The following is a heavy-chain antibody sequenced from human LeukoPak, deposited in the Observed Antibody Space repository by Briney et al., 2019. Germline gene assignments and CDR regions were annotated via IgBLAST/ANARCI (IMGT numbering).Heavy chain of an antibody. CDR3: ARVGSSDAFDI. D-gene: IGHD3-10*01. V-gene: IGHV3-21*01. CDR1: GFTVSSNY. Sequence: GGSLRLSCAASGFTVSSNYMSWVRQAPGKGLEWVSSISSSSSYIYYADSVKGRFTVSRDNAKNSLYLQMNSLRAEDTAVYYCARVGSSDAFDIWGQGTMVTVSS. CDR2: ISSSSSYI. J-gene: IGHJ3*02.